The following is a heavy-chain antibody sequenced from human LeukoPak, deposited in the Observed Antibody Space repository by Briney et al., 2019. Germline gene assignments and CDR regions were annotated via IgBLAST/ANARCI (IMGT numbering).Heavy chain of an antibody. D-gene: IGHD2-21*01. CDR2: ISRSGSTK. J-gene: IGHJ4*02. V-gene: IGHV3-11*01. CDR1: GFTSSDYN. CDR3: AKAPVTTCRGAYCYPFDY. Sequence: GGSLRLSCAASGFTSSDYNMRWIRQAPGKGLEWVSSISRSGSTKYYADSVKGRFTISRDSSKNTLFLQMNRLRPEDAAVYYCAKAPVTTCRGAYCYPFDYWGQGTLVTVSS.